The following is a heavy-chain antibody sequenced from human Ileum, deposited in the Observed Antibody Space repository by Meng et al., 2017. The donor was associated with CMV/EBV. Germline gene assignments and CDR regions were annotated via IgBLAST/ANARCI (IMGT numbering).Heavy chain of an antibody. D-gene: IGHD2-15*01. V-gene: IGHV4-39*07. CDR2: VYYTGKT. CDR1: GGSISSSNNY. Sequence: LHVKESGPRLVKPSETPSLTCTVAGGSISSSNNYWGWIRQPPGKGLEWIGSVYYTGKTFYNPSLKSRVTISVDTSKNQFSLKMNSVTAADTAVYYCARQRGYCSGGSCYHFDYWGQGTLVTVSS. CDR3: ARQRGYCSGGSCYHFDY. J-gene: IGHJ4*02.